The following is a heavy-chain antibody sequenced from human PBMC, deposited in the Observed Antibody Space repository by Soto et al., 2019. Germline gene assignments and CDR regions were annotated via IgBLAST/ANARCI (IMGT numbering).Heavy chain of an antibody. Sequence: QVQLQESGPGLVKPSQTLSLPCTVSGGSISNAGYYWSWVRQPPGQGLEWIGYISYSGSSFFNPYLKSRVTMSKDTSKNQFSLRLTSVTAADTAVYYCARVIVVTVGGMDVWGRGTTVTVSS. D-gene: IGHD5-12*01. V-gene: IGHV4-30-4*01. CDR1: GGSISNAGYY. CDR2: ISYSGSS. CDR3: ARVIVVTVGGMDV. J-gene: IGHJ6*02.